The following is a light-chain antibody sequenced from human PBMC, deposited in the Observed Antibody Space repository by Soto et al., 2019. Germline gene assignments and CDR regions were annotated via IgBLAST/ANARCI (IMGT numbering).Light chain of an antibody. Sequence: QSALTQPASVSGSPGQSITMSCTGIGNVGSFKYVSWYQHHPGKAPKLLIYEVTNRPSGVSNRFSGSKSANTASLTISGLQAEDEAHYYCSSYSSTWVFDGGTKLTVL. V-gene: IGLV2-14*01. CDR1: GNVGSFKY. CDR3: SSYSSTWV. J-gene: IGLJ3*02. CDR2: EVT.